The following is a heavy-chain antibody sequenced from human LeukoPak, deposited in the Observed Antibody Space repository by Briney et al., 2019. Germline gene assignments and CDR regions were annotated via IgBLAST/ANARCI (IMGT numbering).Heavy chain of an antibody. Sequence: GGSLRLSCAASGFTFSTYAMTWVRQTPGKGLEWVSTISGSGDKTYHAAAVKGRFTISRDNSKNTLYLQMNSLRAEDTAVYYCARESGSSLFDPWGQGTLVTVSS. D-gene: IGHD6-13*01. V-gene: IGHV3-23*01. CDR3: ARESGSSLFDP. CDR1: GFTFSTYA. CDR2: ISGSGDKT. J-gene: IGHJ5*02.